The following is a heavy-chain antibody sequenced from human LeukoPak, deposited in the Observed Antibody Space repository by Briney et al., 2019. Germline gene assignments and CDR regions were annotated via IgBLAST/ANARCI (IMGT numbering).Heavy chain of an antibody. Sequence: ASVKVSCKASGGTFSSYAISWVRQAPGQGLEWMGRIIPILGIANYAQKFQGRVTMTRNTSISTAYMELSSLRSEDTAVYYCARYVRLVARLYYYYGMDVWGQGTTVTVSS. CDR2: IIPILGIA. CDR3: ARYVRLVARLYYYYGMDV. J-gene: IGHJ6*02. V-gene: IGHV1-69*04. D-gene: IGHD2-15*01. CDR1: GGTFSSYA.